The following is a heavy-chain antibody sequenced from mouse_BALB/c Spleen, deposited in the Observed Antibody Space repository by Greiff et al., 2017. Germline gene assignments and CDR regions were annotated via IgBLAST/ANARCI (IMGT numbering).Heavy chain of an antibody. J-gene: IGHJ2*01. Sequence: QVQLQQSGAELARPGASVKMSCTASGYTFTSYTMHWVKQRPGQGLEWIGYINPSSGYTNYNQKFKDKATLTADKSSSTAYMQLSSLTSEDSAVYYCARDYGSSDYFDYWGQGTTLTVSS. CDR2: INPSSGYT. CDR3: ARDYGSSDYFDY. D-gene: IGHD1-1*01. CDR1: GYTFTSYT. V-gene: IGHV1-4*01.